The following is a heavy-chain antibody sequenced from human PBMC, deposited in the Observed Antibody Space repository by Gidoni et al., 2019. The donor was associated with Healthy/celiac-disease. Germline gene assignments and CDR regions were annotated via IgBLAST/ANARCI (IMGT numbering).Heavy chain of an antibody. V-gene: IGHV1-69*04. CDR3: ARGDKEEMATG. CDR2: IIPILGIA. D-gene: IGHD5-12*01. CDR1: GGTFSSYA. J-gene: IGHJ4*02. Sequence: QVQLVQSGAEGKKPGSSVKVSCKASGGTFSSYAISWVRQAPGQGLEWMGRIIPILGIANYAQKFQGRVTITADKSTSTAYMELSSLRSEDTAVYYCARGDKEEMATGWGQGTLVTVSS.